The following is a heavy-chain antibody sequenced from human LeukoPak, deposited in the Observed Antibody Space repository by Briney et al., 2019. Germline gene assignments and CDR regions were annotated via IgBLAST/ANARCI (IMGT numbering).Heavy chain of an antibody. Sequence: PLETLSLTCTVSGGSISSSSYYWGWIRQPPGKGLEWIGSIYYSGSTYYNPSLKSRVTISVDTSKNQFSLKLSSVTAADTAVYYCARPKVRELVFDYWGQGTLVTVSS. D-gene: IGHD1-26*01. CDR3: ARPKVRELVFDY. CDR2: IYYSGST. J-gene: IGHJ4*02. V-gene: IGHV4-39*01. CDR1: GGSISSSSYY.